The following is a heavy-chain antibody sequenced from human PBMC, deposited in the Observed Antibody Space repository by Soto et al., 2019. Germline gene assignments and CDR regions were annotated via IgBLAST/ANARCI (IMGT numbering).Heavy chain of an antibody. CDR3: AKGSTVTTIYYYYGMDV. CDR2: INPNSGGT. D-gene: IGHD4-17*01. Sequence: ASVKVSCEASGYTFTGYYMHWVRQAPGQGLEWMGWINPNSGGTNYAQKFQGWVTMTRDTSISTAYMELSRLRSDDTAVYYCAKGSTVTTIYYYYGMDVWGQGTTVTVSS. J-gene: IGHJ6*02. CDR1: GYTFTGYY. V-gene: IGHV1-2*04.